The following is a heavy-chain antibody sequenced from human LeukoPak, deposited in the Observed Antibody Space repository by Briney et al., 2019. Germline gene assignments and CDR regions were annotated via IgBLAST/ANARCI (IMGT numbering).Heavy chain of an antibody. Sequence: ASVKVSCKASGYTFTSYYMHWVRQAPGQGLEWMGIINPSGGSTSYAQKFQGRVTMTRDMPTSTVYMELSSLRSEDTAVYYCARDFYRGYPDYYMDVWGKGTTVTVSS. CDR2: INPSGGST. D-gene: IGHD1-26*01. CDR3: ARDFYRGYPDYYMDV. CDR1: GYTFTSYY. V-gene: IGHV1-46*01. J-gene: IGHJ6*03.